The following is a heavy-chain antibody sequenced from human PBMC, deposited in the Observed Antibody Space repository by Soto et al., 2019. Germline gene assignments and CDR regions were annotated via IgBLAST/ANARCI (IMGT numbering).Heavy chain of an antibody. V-gene: IGHV4-28*01. CDR2: IYYSGST. Sequence: SETLSLTCAVSGYSISSSNWWGWIRQPPGKGLEWIGYIYYSGSTYYNPSLKSRVTMSVDTSKNQFSLKLSSVTAVDTAVYYCARSSSWYYPQANDYWGQGTLVTVSS. CDR3: ARSSSWYYPQANDY. J-gene: IGHJ4*02. CDR1: GYSISSSNW. D-gene: IGHD6-13*01.